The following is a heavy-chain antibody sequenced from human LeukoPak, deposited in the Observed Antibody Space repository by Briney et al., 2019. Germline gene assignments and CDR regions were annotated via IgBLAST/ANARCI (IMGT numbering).Heavy chain of an antibody. CDR1: GGSISSSSYY. CDR2: IYYLGST. V-gene: IGHV4-61*05. CDR3: ARAVRPRNWFDS. Sequence: SETLSLTCTVSGGSISSSSYYWGWIRQPPGEGLEWIGYIYYLGSTSYNPSLNSRVTMLVDTSKNQFSLELTSVTAADTAVYYCARAVRPRNWFDSWGQGTLVTVSP. J-gene: IGHJ5*01.